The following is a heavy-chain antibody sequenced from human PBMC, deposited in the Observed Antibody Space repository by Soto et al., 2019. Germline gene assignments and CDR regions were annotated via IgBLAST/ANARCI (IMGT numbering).Heavy chain of an antibody. CDR3: ARCCRYSQSSMDV. D-gene: IGHD1-1*01. J-gene: IGHJ6*02. Sequence: SETLSLTCAVPGGSISSGGYSWSWIRQPPGKGLEWIGYIYHSGSTYYNPSLKSRVTISVDRSKNQHSLKLSSVTAADTAVYYCARCCRYSQSSMDVWGQGTTVTVSS. CDR1: GGSISSGGYS. CDR2: IYHSGST. V-gene: IGHV4-30-2*01.